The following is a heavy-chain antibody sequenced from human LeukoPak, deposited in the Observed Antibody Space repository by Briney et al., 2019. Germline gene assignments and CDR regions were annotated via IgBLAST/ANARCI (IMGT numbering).Heavy chain of an antibody. J-gene: IGHJ4*02. D-gene: IGHD5-18*01. CDR2: IYYSGTX. V-gene: IGHV4-39*01. CDR3: ARPFGYNYGHVDY. Sequence: PSETLSLTCTVXXGXXXXXPYXXXXXXQPPXKGLEWIGTIYYSGTXXYXPSLRSRVTISVDTSKNQFSLKLSSVTAADTAVYYCARPFGYNYGHVDYWGQGTLVTVSS. CDR1: XGXXXXXPYX.